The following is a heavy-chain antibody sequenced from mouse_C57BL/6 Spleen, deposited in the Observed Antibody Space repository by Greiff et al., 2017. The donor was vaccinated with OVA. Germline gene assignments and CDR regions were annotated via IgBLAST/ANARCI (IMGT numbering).Heavy chain of an antibody. CDR3: ESPIYDGYYEGPGFAY. Sequence: EVQLQQSGPELVKPGASVKISCKASGYSFTGYYMNWVKQSPEKSLEWIGEINPSTGGTTYNQKFKAKATLTVDKSSSTAYMQLKSLTSEDSAVYYCESPIYDGYYEGPGFAYWGPGTLVTVSA. V-gene: IGHV1-42*01. CDR2: INPSTGGT. D-gene: IGHD2-3*01. CDR1: GYSFTGYY. J-gene: IGHJ3*01.